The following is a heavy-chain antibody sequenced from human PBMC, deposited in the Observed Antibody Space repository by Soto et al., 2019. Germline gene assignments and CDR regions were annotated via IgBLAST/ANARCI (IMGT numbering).Heavy chain of an antibody. D-gene: IGHD4-17*01. CDR1: GGTFSSYA. CDR2: IIPIFGTA. CDR3: ARGDYGTVYFDY. Sequence: VASVKVSCKASGGTFSSYAVSWVRQAPGQGLEWMGGIIPIFGTANYAQKFQGRVTITADKSTSTAYMELSSLRSEDTAVYYCARGDYGTVYFDYWGQGTLVTV. J-gene: IGHJ4*02. V-gene: IGHV1-69*06.